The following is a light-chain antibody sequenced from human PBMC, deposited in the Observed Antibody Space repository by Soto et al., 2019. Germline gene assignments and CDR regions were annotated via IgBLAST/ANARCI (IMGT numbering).Light chain of an antibody. CDR1: QSVSSSY. CDR2: GAS. V-gene: IGKV3-20*01. Sequence: EIVLTQSPDTLSLSPGESATLSCRGSQSVSSSYLAWYQQQPGQAPRLLIYGASTRATGIPERFSGSGSGTDFTLTISRLEPGDFAVYYCQQYGSSPPTWTCGQGTKVDIK. CDR3: QQYGSSPPTWT. J-gene: IGKJ1*01.